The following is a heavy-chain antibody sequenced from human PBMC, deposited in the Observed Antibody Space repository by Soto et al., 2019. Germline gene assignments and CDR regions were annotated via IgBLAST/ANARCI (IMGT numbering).Heavy chain of an antibody. CDR2: ISAYNGNT. D-gene: IGHD3-22*01. CDR3: ARGGVYYYDTQRLPMYNWFDP. CDR1: GYTFTSYG. V-gene: IGHV1-18*01. J-gene: IGHJ5*02. Sequence: GASVKVSCKASGYTFTSYGISWVRQAPGQGLEWMGWISAYNGNTNYAQKLQGRVTMTTDTSTSTAYMELRSLRSDDTAVYYCARGGVYYYDTQRLPMYNWFDPWGQGTLVTVSS.